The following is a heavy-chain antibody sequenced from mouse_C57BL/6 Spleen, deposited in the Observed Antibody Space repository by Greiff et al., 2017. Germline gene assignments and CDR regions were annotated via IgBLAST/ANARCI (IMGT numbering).Heavy chain of an antibody. J-gene: IGHJ4*01. CDR3: ARGGWSNYERGYAMDY. CDR2: INYDGSST. D-gene: IGHD2-5*01. CDR1: GFTFSDYY. Sequence: EVQLVESEGGLVQPGRSMKLSCTASGFTFSDYYMAWVRQVPEKGLEWVANINYDGSSTYYLDSLKSRFIISRDNAKNILYLQMSSLKSEDTATYYCARGGWSNYERGYAMDYWGQGTSVTVSS. V-gene: IGHV5-16*01.